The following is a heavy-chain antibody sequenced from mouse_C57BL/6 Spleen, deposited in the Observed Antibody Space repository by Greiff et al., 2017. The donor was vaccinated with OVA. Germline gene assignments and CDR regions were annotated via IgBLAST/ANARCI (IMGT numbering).Heavy chain of an antibody. V-gene: IGHV1-82*01. J-gene: IGHJ1*03. CDR2: IYPGDGDT. Sequence: VQLQQSGPELVKPGASVKISCKASGYAFSSSWMNWVKQRPGKGLEWIGRIYPGDGDTNYNGKFKGKATLTADKSSSTAYMQLSSLTSEDSAVYFCARSTMVRYFDVWGTGTTVTVSS. CDR1: GYAFSSSW. D-gene: IGHD2-2*01. CDR3: ARSTMVRYFDV.